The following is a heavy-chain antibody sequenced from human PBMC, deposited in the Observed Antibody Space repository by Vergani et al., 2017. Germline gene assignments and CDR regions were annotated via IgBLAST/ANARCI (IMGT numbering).Heavy chain of an antibody. V-gene: IGHV3-23*01. J-gene: IGHJ4*02. CDR1: GFTFSSYA. D-gene: IGHD3-16*02. CDR2: ISGSGGST. CDR3: AKDSLGGSYRYDY. Sequence: EVQLLESGGGLVQPGGSLRLSCAASGFTFSSYAMSWVRQAPGKGLEWVSAISGSGGSTYYADSVKGRFTISRDNSKNTHYLQMNSLRAEDTAVYYCAKDSLGGSYRYDYWGQGTLVTVSS.